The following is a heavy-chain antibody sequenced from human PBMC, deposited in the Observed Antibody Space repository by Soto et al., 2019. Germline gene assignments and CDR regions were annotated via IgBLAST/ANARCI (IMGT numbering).Heavy chain of an antibody. D-gene: IGHD3-3*01. J-gene: IGHJ4*02. V-gene: IGHV3-23*01. Sequence: GGSLRLSCAASGFTFSSYAMSWVRQAPGKGLEWVSAIIGSGGSTYYADSVKGRFTISRENSKNTFYLQMNSLRAEDTAVYYCAKVDDPRQDYWGQGTLVTVSS. CDR3: AKVDDPRQDY. CDR1: GFTFSSYA. CDR2: IIGSGGST.